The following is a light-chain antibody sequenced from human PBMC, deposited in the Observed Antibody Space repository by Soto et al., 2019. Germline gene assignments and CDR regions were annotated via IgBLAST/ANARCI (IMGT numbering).Light chain of an antibody. V-gene: IGKV3-20*01. Sequence: EIVLTQSPATLSLSPGERAALSCRASQSVTSSYLAWWQQQRGQAPRVXIYGASNRATGIPDRGRGRGSWTACTRTISRLEPADVEVDYCRQYDNSSLTFGGGTKVDIK. CDR1: QSVTSSY. CDR2: GAS. J-gene: IGKJ4*01. CDR3: RQYDNSSLT.